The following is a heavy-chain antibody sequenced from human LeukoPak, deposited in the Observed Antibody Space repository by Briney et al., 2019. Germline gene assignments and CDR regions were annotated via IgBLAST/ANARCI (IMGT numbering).Heavy chain of an antibody. D-gene: IGHD6-19*01. J-gene: IGHJ4*02. CDR1: GFTFSNHW. Sequence: GGSLRLSCAASGFTFSNHWMSWVRQAPGKGLEWVANIKEDGSEKNYVDSVKGRFNISRDNAKNSVYLQMNSLRAEDTAVYSCAMLYQWSRVKSYWGQGTLVTVSS. CDR2: IKEDGSEK. CDR3: AMLYQWSRVKSY. V-gene: IGHV3-7*02.